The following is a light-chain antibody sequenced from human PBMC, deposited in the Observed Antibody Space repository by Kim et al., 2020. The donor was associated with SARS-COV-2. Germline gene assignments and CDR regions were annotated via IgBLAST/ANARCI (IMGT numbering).Light chain of an antibody. CDR1: GGSIDDNY. CDR3: QSYNRSNVV. J-gene: IGLJ2*01. CDR2: EDD. Sequence: NFMLTQPHSVSESPGKTVTISCTRSGGSIDDNYVQWYQQRPGGVPTTVIYEDDQRPSGVSDRLSGSIDNSSNSASLTISGLKTEDEADYYCQSYNRSNVVFGGGTQLTVL. V-gene: IGLV6-57*04.